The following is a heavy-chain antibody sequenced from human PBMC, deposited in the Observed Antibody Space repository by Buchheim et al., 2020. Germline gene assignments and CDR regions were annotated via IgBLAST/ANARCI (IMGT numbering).Heavy chain of an antibody. Sequence: EVQLVESGGGLVQPGGSLRLSCAASGFTVSSNYMSWVRQAPGKGLEWVSVIYSGGSTYYADSVKGRFTISRDNSKNTLYLQMNSLRAEDTAVYYCAGRSIAARRGSRPAVGHYYGMDVWGQGTT. CDR1: GFTVSSNY. CDR3: AGRSIAARRGSRPAVGHYYGMDV. J-gene: IGHJ6*02. V-gene: IGHV3-66*01. D-gene: IGHD6-6*01. CDR2: IYSGGST.